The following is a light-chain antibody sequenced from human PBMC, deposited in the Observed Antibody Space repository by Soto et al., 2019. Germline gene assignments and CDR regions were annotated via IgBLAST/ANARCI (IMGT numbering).Light chain of an antibody. V-gene: IGKV3-20*01. CDR1: QRVGSSY. CDR2: GAS. J-gene: IGKJ2*01. Sequence: EMVLTQSPGTLSLSPGERATPSSRAGQRVGSSYLAWYQQKPGQAPRLLIYGASGRATGIPDRFSGSGSGTDFTLTISRLEPEDFAVYYCQQYGSSPYTFGQGTKLEIK. CDR3: QQYGSSPYT.